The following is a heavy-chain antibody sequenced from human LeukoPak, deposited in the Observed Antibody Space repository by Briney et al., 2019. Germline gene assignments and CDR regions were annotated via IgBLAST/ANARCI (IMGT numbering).Heavy chain of an antibody. CDR2: MNPNSGNT. Sequence: ASVKVSWKASGYTFTSYDINWVRQATGQGLEWMGWMNPNSGNTGYAQKFQGRVTMTRNTSISTAYMELSSLRSEDTAVYYCARGRGVATKRDWFDPWGQGTLVTVSS. J-gene: IGHJ5*02. D-gene: IGHD5-12*01. CDR1: GYTFTSYD. V-gene: IGHV1-8*01. CDR3: ARGRGVATKRDWFDP.